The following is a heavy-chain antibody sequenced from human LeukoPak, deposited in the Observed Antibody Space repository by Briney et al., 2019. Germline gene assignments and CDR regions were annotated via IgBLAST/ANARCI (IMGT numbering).Heavy chain of an antibody. V-gene: IGHV1-2*02. CDR2: INPNSGGT. J-gene: IGHJ4*02. CDR3: ARDRSDSSGWSLDY. Sequence: GASVKVSCKASGYTFTGYYMHWVRQAPGQGLEWMGWINPNSGGTNYAQKFQGRVTMTRDTSISTAYMVLSRLRSDDTAVYYCARDRSDSSGWSLDYWGQGTLVTVSS. CDR1: GYTFTGYY. D-gene: IGHD6-19*01.